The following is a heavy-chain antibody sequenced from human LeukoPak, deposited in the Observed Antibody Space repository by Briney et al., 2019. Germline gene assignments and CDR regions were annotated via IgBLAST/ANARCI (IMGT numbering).Heavy chain of an antibody. Sequence: GGSLRLSCAASGFTFSNYAMSWVRQAPGKGLEWVSGISGTGGSTYYADSVKGRFSFSRENSRNTVYLQMNSLRAEDAAVYYCARDRGLSYFDYWGQGTLVTVSS. CDR3: ARDRGLSYFDY. D-gene: IGHD3-10*01. J-gene: IGHJ4*02. CDR1: GFTFSNYA. V-gene: IGHV3-23*01. CDR2: ISGTGGST.